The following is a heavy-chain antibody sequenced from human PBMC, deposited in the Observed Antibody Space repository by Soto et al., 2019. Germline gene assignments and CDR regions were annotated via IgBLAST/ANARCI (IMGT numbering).Heavy chain of an antibody. J-gene: IGHJ6*02. V-gene: IGHV3-23*01. Sequence: GGSLRLSCAASGFNFKNYAMNWVRQAPGKGLEWASGISARGDSTYYADSVRGRFTISRDNSNNTVFLRMSGLSVEDTAIYYCAKPERYASGMDVWGQGTTVTVSS. CDR1: GFNFKNYA. CDR2: ISARGDST. D-gene: IGHD2-2*01. CDR3: AKPERYASGMDV.